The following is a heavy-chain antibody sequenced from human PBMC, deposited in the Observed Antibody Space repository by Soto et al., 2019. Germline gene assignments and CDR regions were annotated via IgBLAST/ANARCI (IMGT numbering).Heavy chain of an antibody. V-gene: IGHV4-39*07. J-gene: IGHJ6*02. CDR3: ARGGAAGRTYSSSAHYYYYGMDV. D-gene: IGHD6-6*01. CDR2: IYHSGST. CDR1: GGSVSSGSYY. Sequence: PSETLSLTCHVSGGSVSSGSYYWSWVRQPPVKGLEWIGEIYHSGSTNYNPSLKSRVTISVDTSKNQFSLKLSSVTAADTAVYYGARGGAAGRTYSSSAHYYYYGMDVWGQGTTVPVSS.